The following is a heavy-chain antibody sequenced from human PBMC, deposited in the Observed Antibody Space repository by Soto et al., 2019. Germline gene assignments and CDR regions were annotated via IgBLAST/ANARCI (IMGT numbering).Heavy chain of an antibody. V-gene: IGHV4-4*01. Sequence: PAETLSLTFDVSGGSIKTDNWWTWVRQSTGNGLEWICEIYHSGRALYNPSLNNRVTISIDKSKKQFSLTLTSVTAADTALYFCARADSVLSAMGFDXWGQGIQVTVSX. CDR3: ARADSVLSAMGFDX. CDR1: GGSIKTDNW. J-gene: IGHJ5*02. CDR2: IYHSGRA. D-gene: IGHD2-15*01.